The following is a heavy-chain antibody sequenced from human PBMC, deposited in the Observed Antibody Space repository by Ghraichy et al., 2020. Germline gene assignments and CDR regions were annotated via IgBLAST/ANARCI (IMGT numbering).Heavy chain of an antibody. CDR3: ARGSKVVRFYYYDALDV. J-gene: IGHJ6*02. D-gene: IGHD4-23*01. Sequence: GGSLRLSCVASGFTLSSYSFNWVRQAPGKGLEWVSYITSSSRTKSYADSVKGRFTISRDNAKNSLYLQMNSLRDEDTAVYYCARGSKVVRFYYYDALDVWGQGTTGTVSS. CDR2: ITSSSRTK. V-gene: IGHV3-48*02. CDR1: GFTLSSYS.